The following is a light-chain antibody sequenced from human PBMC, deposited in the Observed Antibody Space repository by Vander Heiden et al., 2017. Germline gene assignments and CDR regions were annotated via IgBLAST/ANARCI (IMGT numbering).Light chain of an antibody. J-gene: IGKJ1*01. Sequence: EIVLTQSPGPLSLSPGERATLPCRASQSVSSSYLAWYQQKPGQAPRLLIYCASSRATGIPDRFSGSGSGTDFTLTISRLEPEDFAVYYCQQYGSSPHWTFGQGTKVEIK. CDR2: CAS. V-gene: IGKV3-20*01. CDR1: QSVSSSY. CDR3: QQYGSSPHWT.